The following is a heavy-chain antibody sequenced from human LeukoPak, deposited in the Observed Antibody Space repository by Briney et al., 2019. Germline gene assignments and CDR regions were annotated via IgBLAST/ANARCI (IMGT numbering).Heavy chain of an antibody. V-gene: IGHV3-23*01. CDR1: GFTFNNYA. Sequence: GGSLRLSCAASGFTFNNYAMNWVRQAPGKGLEWVSVISGSGGTTYYADSVKGPFTISRDSSKNTLYLQMNSLRAEDTAVYYCAKVSGGGLYYDGMDVWGQGTTVTVSS. CDR2: ISGSGGTT. CDR3: AKVSGGGLYYDGMDV. J-gene: IGHJ6*02. D-gene: IGHD1-14*01.